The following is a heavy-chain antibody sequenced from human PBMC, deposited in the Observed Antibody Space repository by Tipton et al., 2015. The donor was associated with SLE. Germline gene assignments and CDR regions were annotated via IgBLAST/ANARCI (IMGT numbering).Heavy chain of an antibody. D-gene: IGHD4-17*01. CDR1: GGSFSGYY. V-gene: IGHV4-34*01. J-gene: IGHJ4*02. CDR2: IYHSGST. Sequence: GLVKPSETLSLTCAVYGGSFSGYYWGWIRQPPGKGLEWIGSIYHSGSTYYNPSPKSRVTISVDTSKNQFSLKLSSVTAADTAVYYCARDDTVTSYYFDYWGQGTLVTVSS. CDR3: ARDDTVTSYYFDY.